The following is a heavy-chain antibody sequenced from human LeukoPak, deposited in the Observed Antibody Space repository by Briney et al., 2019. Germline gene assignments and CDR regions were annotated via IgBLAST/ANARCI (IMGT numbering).Heavy chain of an antibody. CDR1: GDPITTTTYY. D-gene: IGHD6-13*01. CDR3: ARQQYSSSWRYYFDY. V-gene: IGHV4-39*01. CDR2: IYYSGST. J-gene: IGHJ4*02. Sequence: SETLSLTCSVSGDPITTTTYYWDWIRQPPGKGLEWIGSIYYSGSTYYNPSLKSRVTISVDTSKNQFSLKLSSVTATDTAVYHCARQQYSSSWRYYFDYWGQGTLVTVSS.